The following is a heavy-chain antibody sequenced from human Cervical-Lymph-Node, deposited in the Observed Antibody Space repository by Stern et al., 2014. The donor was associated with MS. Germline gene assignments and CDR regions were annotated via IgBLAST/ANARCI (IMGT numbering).Heavy chain of an antibody. Sequence: QVQLQESGPGLVKPSETLSLTCAVSGGSVSDSRYYWGWIRQPPGQGLEWIGSVSYTGSTYNNLSLKIRAPLSEDTPKNPFSLQLTSVSAADTALYYCSRHLPYSSSWYNWFDPWGREPWSPSPQ. D-gene: IGHD6-13*01. CDR1: GGSVSDSRYY. CDR3: SRHLPYSSSWYNWFDP. CDR2: VSYTGST. J-gene: IGHJ5*02. V-gene: IGHV4-39*01.